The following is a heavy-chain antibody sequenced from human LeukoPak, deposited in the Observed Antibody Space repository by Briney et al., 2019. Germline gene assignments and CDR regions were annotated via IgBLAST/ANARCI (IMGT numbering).Heavy chain of an antibody. Sequence: GASVTVSCKASGGTFSRYAINWVRQAPGQGLEWMGGIIPIFGTANYAQKFQGRVTITADESTNTAYMELSSLRSEDTAVYYCARDPDGDYLSWFDPWGQGTLVTVSS. V-gene: IGHV1-69*13. J-gene: IGHJ5*02. D-gene: IGHD4-17*01. CDR3: ARDPDGDYLSWFDP. CDR1: GGTFSRYA. CDR2: IIPIFGTA.